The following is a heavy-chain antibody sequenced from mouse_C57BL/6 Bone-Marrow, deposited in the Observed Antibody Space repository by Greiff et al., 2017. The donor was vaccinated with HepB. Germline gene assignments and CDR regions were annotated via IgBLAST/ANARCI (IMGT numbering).Heavy chain of an antibody. D-gene: IGHD2-1*01. CDR3: TSFLYYGNYFYY. V-gene: IGHV1-42*01. Sequence: VQLQQSGPELVKPGASVKISCKASGYSFTGYYMNWVKQSPEKSLEWIGEIKPSTGGTTYNQKFKAKATLTVDKSSSTAYMQLKSLTSEDSAVYYCTSFLYYGNYFYYWGQGTTLTVSS. J-gene: IGHJ2*01. CDR1: GYSFTGYY. CDR2: IKPSTGGT.